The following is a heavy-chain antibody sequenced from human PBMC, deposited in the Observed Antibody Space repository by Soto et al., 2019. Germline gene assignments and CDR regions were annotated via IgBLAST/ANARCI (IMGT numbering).Heavy chain of an antibody. Sequence: PGESLKISCKGSGCSFTSYWISWVRQMPGKGLEWMGRIDPSDSYTNYSPSFQGHVTISADKSISTAYLQWSSLKASDTAMYYCARHPPRITIFGVVIGTMDVWGQGTTVTVSS. J-gene: IGHJ6*02. V-gene: IGHV5-10-1*01. CDR3: ARHPPRITIFGVVIGTMDV. CDR1: GCSFTSYW. CDR2: IDPSDSYT. D-gene: IGHD3-3*01.